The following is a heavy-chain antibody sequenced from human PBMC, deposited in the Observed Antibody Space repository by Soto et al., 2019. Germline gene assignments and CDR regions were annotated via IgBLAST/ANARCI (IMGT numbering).Heavy chain of an antibody. J-gene: IGHJ3*02. Sequence: EVPLVESGGGVVRPGGSLRLSCAASGFTFDDYGMSWVRQAPGKGLEWVSGINWNGGSTGYADSVKGRFTISRDNAKNSLYLQMNSLRAEDTALYYCARDTGRYGDYIPDAFDIWGQGTMVTVSS. CDR2: INWNGGST. CDR3: ARDTGRYGDYIPDAFDI. CDR1: GFTFDDYG. V-gene: IGHV3-20*04. D-gene: IGHD4-17*01.